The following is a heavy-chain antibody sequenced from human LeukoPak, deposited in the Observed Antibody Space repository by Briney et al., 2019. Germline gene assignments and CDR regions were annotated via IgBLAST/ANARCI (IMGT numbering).Heavy chain of an antibody. D-gene: IGHD1-26*01. Sequence: GGSLRLSCLTSGFTLSTNAMSWVRQAPGKGLEWISGISGSGASTYYADSVKGRFTISRDNAKNSLYLQMNSLRAEDTAVYYCARDVYSGRRGYWGQGTLVTVSS. CDR2: ISGSGAST. J-gene: IGHJ4*02. CDR1: GFTLSTNA. CDR3: ARDVYSGRRGY. V-gene: IGHV3-23*01.